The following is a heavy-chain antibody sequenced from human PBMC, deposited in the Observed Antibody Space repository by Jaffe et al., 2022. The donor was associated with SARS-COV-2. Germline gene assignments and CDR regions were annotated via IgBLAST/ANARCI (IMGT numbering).Heavy chain of an antibody. CDR1: GGSFSGYY. D-gene: IGHD3-10*01. Sequence: QVQLQQWGAGLLKPSETLSLTCAVYGGSFSGYYWSWIRQPPGKGLEWIGEINHSGTINYNASLKSRTIISLDTSKNQLSLNLDSVTAADTAVYYCARHGVRGFSYWYFDLWGRGTLVTVSS. J-gene: IGHJ2*01. V-gene: IGHV4-34*02. CDR3: ARHGVRGFSYWYFDL. CDR2: INHSGTI.